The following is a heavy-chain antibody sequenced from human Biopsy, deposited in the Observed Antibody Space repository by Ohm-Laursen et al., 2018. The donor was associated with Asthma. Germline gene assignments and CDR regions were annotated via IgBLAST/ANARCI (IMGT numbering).Heavy chain of an antibody. J-gene: IGHJ4*02. CDR2: INPSGGST. CDR1: GYTFTSYY. V-gene: IGHV1-46*01. Sequence: SSVKVSCNVSGYTFTSYYMHWVRQAPGQGLEWMGIINPSGGSTSYAQKFQGRVTMTRDTSTSTVYMELSSLRSEDTAVYYCARAGALIVGATMGYWGQGTLVTVSS. D-gene: IGHD1-26*01. CDR3: ARAGALIVGATMGY.